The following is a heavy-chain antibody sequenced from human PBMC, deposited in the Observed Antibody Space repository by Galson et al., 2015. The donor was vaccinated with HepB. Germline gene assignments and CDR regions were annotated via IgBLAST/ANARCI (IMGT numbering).Heavy chain of an antibody. CDR1: GGTFSSYA. D-gene: IGHD2-2*01. J-gene: IGHJ6*02. V-gene: IGHV1-69*17. CDR3: ARGVVRDYYYYYYGMDV. Sequence: SCKASGGTFSSYAISWVRQAPGQGLEWMGGIIPIFGVANYAQKFQGRVTITADKSTSTAYMELSSLRSEDTAVYYCARGVVRDYYYYYYGMDVWGQGTTVTVSS. CDR2: IIPIFGVA.